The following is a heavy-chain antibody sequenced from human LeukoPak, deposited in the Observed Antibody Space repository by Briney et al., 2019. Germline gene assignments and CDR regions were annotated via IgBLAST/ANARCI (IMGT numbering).Heavy chain of an antibody. V-gene: IGHV3-48*01. J-gene: IGHJ6*02. CDR2: ISSTSSTI. CDR3: ARDPPHGMDV. CDR1: GFTFANYN. Sequence: AGGSLRLSCAASGFTFANYNFNWVRQAPGKGLERVSYISSTSSTIYYADSMKGRFTISRDNAKNSLYLQMNSLRAEDTAVYYCARDPPHGMDVWGQGTTVTVSS.